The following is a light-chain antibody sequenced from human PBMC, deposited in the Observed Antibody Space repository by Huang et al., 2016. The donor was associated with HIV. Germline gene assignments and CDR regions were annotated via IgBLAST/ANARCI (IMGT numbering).Light chain of an antibody. V-gene: IGKV3-15*01. Sequence: EIVMTQSPATLSVSPGERATLSCGASQSVSSNVAWYQPKPGQTPRLLIFGASTRATCVPARFSGSGSGTDFTLTISSLQSEDFAVYYCQQYDNWPPTFGQGTKVEI. CDR3: QQYDNWPPT. J-gene: IGKJ1*01. CDR2: GAS. CDR1: QSVSSN.